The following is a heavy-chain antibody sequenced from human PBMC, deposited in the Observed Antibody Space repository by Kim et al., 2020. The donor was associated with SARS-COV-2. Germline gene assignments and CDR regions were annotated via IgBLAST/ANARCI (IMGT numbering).Heavy chain of an antibody. J-gene: IGHJ3*02. CDR1: GGSFSGYY. V-gene: IGHV4-34*01. Sequence: SETLSLTCAVYGGSFSGYYWSWIRQPPGKGLEWIGEINHSGSTNYNPSLKSRDTISVDTSKNQFSLKLSSVTAADTAVYYCARGKYSSSWYGLGKAFDIWGQGTMVTVSS. CDR2: INHSGST. CDR3: ARGKYSSSWYGLGKAFDI. D-gene: IGHD6-13*01.